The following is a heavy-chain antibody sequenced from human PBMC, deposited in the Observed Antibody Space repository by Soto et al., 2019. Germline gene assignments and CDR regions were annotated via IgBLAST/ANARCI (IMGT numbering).Heavy chain of an antibody. D-gene: IGHD6-6*01. V-gene: IGHV4-59*01. J-gene: IGHJ4*02. CDR1: GGSITSYY. CDR3: ARDPISVRPFFDY. CDR2: VHYILST. Sequence: SETLSLTCTVSGGSITSYYCSWIRQPPLKGLEWIGDVHYILSTNYNPSLKSRVTVSTETAKNRFSLNLSSLTAAETAVYSCARDPISVRPFFDYWGQGTLVTVSS.